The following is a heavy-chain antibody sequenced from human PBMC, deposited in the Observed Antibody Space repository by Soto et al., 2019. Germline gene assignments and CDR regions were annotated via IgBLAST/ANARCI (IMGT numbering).Heavy chain of an antibody. CDR2: INSDGSST. J-gene: IGHJ6*02. CDR1: GFTFSGYW. D-gene: IGHD1-1*01. Sequence: EVQLVESGGGLVQPGGSLRLSCAASGFTFSGYWMHWVRQAPGKGLVWVSRINSDGSSTSYADSVKGRFTISRDNAKNTLYLQMNSLRAEDTAVYYCASFSLERYYYYYGMDVWGQGTTVTVSS. V-gene: IGHV3-74*01. CDR3: ASFSLERYYYYYGMDV.